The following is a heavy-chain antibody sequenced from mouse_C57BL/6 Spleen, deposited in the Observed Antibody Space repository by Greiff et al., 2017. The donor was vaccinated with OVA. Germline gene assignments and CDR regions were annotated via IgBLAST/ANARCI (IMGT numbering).Heavy chain of an antibody. V-gene: IGHV7-3*01. J-gene: IGHJ2*01. Sequence: VESGGGLVQPGGSLSLSCAASGFTFTDYYMSWVRQPPGKALEWLGFIRNKANGYTTEYSASVKGRFTISRDNSQSILYLQMNALRAEDSATYYCASYENYFDYWGQGTTLTVSS. CDR1: GFTFTDYY. CDR2: IRNKANGYTT. CDR3: ASYENYFDY.